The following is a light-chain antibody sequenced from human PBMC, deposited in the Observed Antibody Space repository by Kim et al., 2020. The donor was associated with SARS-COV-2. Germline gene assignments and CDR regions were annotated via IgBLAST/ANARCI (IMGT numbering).Light chain of an antibody. CDR3: QSYDSKNQV. CDR1: SGSIASNY. Sequence: NFMLTQPHSVSGSPGKTVTISRTRSSGSIASNYVQWYQQRPGGAPTTIIYEDTQRPSGVPDRFSGAIDSSSNSASLTISGLKTEDEADYYCQSYDSKNQVFGGGTQLTVL. J-gene: IGLJ3*02. V-gene: IGLV6-57*04. CDR2: EDT.